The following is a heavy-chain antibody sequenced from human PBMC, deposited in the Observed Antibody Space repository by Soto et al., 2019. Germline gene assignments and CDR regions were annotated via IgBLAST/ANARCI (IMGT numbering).Heavy chain of an antibody. CDR1: GFTFDDYT. V-gene: IGHV3-43*01. J-gene: IGHJ3*02. CDR3: AKARDGANDAFDI. Sequence: GGSLRLSCAASGFTFDDYTMHWVRQAPGKGLEWVSLISWDGGSTYYADSVKGRFTISRDNSKNSLYLQMNSLRTGDTALYYCAKARDGANDAFDIWGQGTMVTVSS. CDR2: ISWDGGST.